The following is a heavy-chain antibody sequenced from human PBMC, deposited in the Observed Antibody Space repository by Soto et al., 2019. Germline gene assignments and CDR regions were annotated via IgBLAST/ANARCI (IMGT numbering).Heavy chain of an antibody. CDR3: AQTLGLAVSGPGRFDL. D-gene: IGHD6-19*01. CDR1: GGTFSRYA. CDR2: IIPIFNTP. Sequence: QVQLVQSGTEVKKPGSSVKVSCKASGGTFSRYAISWVRQAPGQGLEWMGGIIPIFNTPNYAQTFQGRVTITADESTSTAYMDLRSLRSEDTAVYYCAQTLGLAVSGPGRFDLWGRGTLVTVTS. J-gene: IGHJ2*01. V-gene: IGHV1-69*12.